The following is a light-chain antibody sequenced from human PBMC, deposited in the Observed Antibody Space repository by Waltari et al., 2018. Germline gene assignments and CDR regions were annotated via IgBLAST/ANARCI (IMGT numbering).Light chain of an antibody. CDR3: ATWDDSLTGWV. CDR2: RNN. Sequence: QSVLTQPPSASGTPGQRVTISCSGSSSNLGSYSVYWYQQLSGTAPKLLIYRNNERPSGGPDRFSGSKSGTSASLAITGLRSEDEAHYYCATWDDSLTGWVFGGGTKLAVL. CDR1: SSNLGSYS. J-gene: IGLJ3*02. V-gene: IGLV1-47*01.